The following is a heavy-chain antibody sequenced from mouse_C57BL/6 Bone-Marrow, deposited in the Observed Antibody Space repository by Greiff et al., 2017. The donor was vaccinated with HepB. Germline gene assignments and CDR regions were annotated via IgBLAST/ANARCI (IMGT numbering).Heavy chain of an antibody. CDR3: ARVIYYYGSSYFFYAMDY. CDR2: INPNNGGT. D-gene: IGHD1-1*01. CDR1: GYTFTDYY. J-gene: IGHJ4*01. Sequence: EVQLQQSGPELVKPGASVKISCKASGYTFTDYYMNWVKQSHGKSLEWIGDINPNNGGTGYNQKFKGKATLTVDKSSSTAYMELRSLTSEVSAVYYCARVIYYYGSSYFFYAMDYWGQGTSVTVSS. V-gene: IGHV1-26*01.